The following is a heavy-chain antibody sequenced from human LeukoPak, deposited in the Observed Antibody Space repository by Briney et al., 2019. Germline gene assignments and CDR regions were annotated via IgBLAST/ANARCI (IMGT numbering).Heavy chain of an antibody. J-gene: IGHJ6*03. Sequence: GGSLRLSCAASGFTFSGSAMHWVRQASGKGLEWVGRIRSKANNYATAYAASVKGRFTISRGDSKNTAYLQMNSLKTEDTAVYYCSIGPPYMDVWGKGTTVTVSS. CDR2: IRSKANNYAT. CDR1: GFTFSGSA. CDR3: SIGPPYMDV. V-gene: IGHV3-73*01. D-gene: IGHD3-16*01.